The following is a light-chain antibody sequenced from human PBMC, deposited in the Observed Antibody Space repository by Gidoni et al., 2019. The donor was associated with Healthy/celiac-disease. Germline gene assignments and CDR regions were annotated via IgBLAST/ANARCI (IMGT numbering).Light chain of an antibody. J-gene: IGKJ2*01. V-gene: IGKV3-20*01. CDR3: QQYSSSPNT. Sequence: IVLTQSPGTLSLSPGERATLSSRARQSVSSGYLAWYQQKPGQAPRLLIYGASSGSGTDFTLTISRLEPEDFAVYYCQQYSSSPNTFGQGTKLEIK. CDR1: QSVSSGY. CDR2: GAS.